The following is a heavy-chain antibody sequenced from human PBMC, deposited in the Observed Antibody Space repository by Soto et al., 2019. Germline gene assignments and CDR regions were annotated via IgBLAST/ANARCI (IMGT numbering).Heavy chain of an antibody. V-gene: IGHV3-23*01. CDR2: ISASGGST. D-gene: IGHD5-12*01. CDR1: RFTFRSYA. CDR3: AKQRGSNGYDYFDY. Sequence: PGGSLRLSCAASRFTFRSYAMTWVRQAPGKGLEWVSGISASGGSTYYADSVKGRFTISRDNSKNTLYPQMNSLRAEDTAVYYCAKQRGSNGYDYFDYWGQGALVTVSS. J-gene: IGHJ4*02.